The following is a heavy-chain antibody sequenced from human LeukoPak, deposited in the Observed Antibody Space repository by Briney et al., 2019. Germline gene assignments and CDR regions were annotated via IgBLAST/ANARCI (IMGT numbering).Heavy chain of an antibody. CDR1: GYKFITYW. J-gene: IGHJ4*02. CDR3: ARYDYGGSNPPSDFDY. CDR2: IYPGDSDT. Sequence: GESLKISCKGSGYKFITYWIAWVRQTPGKGLEWMGIIYPGDSDTRYSPSFQGQVTISADKSISTAYLQWSSLKASDTAMYYCARYDYGGSNPPSDFDYWGQGTLVTVSS. D-gene: IGHD4-23*01. V-gene: IGHV5-51*01.